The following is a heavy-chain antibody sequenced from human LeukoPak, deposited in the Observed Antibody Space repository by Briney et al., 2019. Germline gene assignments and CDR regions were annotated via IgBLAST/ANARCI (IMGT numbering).Heavy chain of an antibody. D-gene: IGHD1-7*01. CDR3: ARNLPYFDY. Sequence: PSETLSLTCTVSGYSISSGYYWGWIRQPPGKGLEWIGYIYYSGSTNYNPSLKSRVTISVDTSKNQFSLKLSSVTAADTAVYYCARNLPYFDYWGQGTLVTVSS. CDR2: IYYSGST. V-gene: IGHV4-61*01. J-gene: IGHJ4*02. CDR1: GYSISSGYY.